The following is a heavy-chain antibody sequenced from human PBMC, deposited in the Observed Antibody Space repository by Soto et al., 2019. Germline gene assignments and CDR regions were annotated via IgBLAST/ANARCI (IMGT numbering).Heavy chain of an antibody. CDR1: GFNFRNFG. CDR3: ARDGDMAGGTPPKNYAMDV. D-gene: IGHD2-15*01. J-gene: IGHJ6*02. CDR2: VWYDGTNK. Sequence: QVQLVESGGGVVQPGRSLRLSCAASGFNFRNFGMHWVRQAPGKGLEWVAVVWYDGTNKYYAESLEGRLSISRDNSKNTLYLEMNRLRVEDTAVYYCARDGDMAGGTPPKNYAMDVWGQGTTVTVSS. V-gene: IGHV3-33*01.